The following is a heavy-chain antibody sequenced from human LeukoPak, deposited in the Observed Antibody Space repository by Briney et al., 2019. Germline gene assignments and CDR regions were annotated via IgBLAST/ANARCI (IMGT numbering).Heavy chain of an antibody. J-gene: IGHJ5*02. D-gene: IGHD2-15*01. V-gene: IGHV1-69-2*01. Sequence: ASVKVSCKVSGYTFTDYYMHWVKQAPGKGLEWMGLVDPEDGETIYAEKFQGRVTITADTSTDTAYMELSSLRSEDTAVYYCATEGYCSGGSCYYWFDPWGQGTLVTVSS. CDR1: GYTFTDYY. CDR2: VDPEDGET. CDR3: ATEGYCSGGSCYYWFDP.